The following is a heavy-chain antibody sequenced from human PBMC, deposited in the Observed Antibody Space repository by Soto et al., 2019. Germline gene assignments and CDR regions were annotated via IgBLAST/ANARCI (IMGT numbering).Heavy chain of an antibody. V-gene: IGHV1-2*02. D-gene: IGHD1-26*01. CDR1: GYTFTDYY. Sequence: QVQLVQSGAEVKKPGASVKVSCKASGYTFTDYYMNWVRQAPGQGLEWMGWINPNNGVTNYVQKFQGRVTMSKDTSIRTAYRDLSRLRSDDTPLYSCARGAFTGANWFAAWCPGTPGTVSS. CDR3: ARGAFTGANWFAA. CDR2: INPNNGVT. J-gene: IGHJ5*02.